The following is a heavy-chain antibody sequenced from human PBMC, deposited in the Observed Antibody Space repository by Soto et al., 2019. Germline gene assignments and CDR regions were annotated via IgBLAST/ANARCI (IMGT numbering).Heavy chain of an antibody. Sequence: QVQLVQSGAEVKMPGASVKVSCKASGYTFTNFDISWVRQATGQGLEWMGWMNPESGNPGYAQKFQGRLTLTRNTSLTTTSTELGRRTWEDTAVYYWASGRGCRGSGGKGTLVTVSS. V-gene: IGHV1-8*02. CDR2: MNPESGNP. D-gene: IGHD6-19*01. J-gene: IGHJ4*02. CDR1: GYTFTNFD. CDR3: ASGRGCRGS.